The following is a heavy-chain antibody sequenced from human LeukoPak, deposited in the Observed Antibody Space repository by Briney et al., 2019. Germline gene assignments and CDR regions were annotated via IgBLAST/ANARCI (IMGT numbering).Heavy chain of an antibody. CDR3: ARSPRSEYFYGSGSLLYGMDV. Sequence: SETLSLTCAVYGGSFSGYYWSWIRHPPGKGLEWIGEINHSGSTNYNPSLKSRVTISVDTSKNQVSLKLSSLTAADTAVYYCARSPRSEYFYGSGSLLYGMDVWGQGTTVTVSS. J-gene: IGHJ6*02. V-gene: IGHV4-34*01. CDR1: GGSFSGYY. CDR2: INHSGST. D-gene: IGHD3-10*01.